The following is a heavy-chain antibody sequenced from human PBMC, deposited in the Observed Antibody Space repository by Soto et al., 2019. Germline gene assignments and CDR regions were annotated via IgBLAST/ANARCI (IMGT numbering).Heavy chain of an antibody. CDR2: IYYSGST. J-gene: IGHJ6*02. Sequence: SETLSLTCTVSGGSISSSSYYWGWIRQPPGKGLEWIGSIYYSGSTYYNPSLKSRVTISVDTSKNQFSLKLSSVTAADTAVYYCARLPYSSYYYYYYGMDVWGQGTTVTVSS. V-gene: IGHV4-39*01. CDR1: GGSISSSSYY. D-gene: IGHD4-4*01. CDR3: ARLPYSSYYYYYYGMDV.